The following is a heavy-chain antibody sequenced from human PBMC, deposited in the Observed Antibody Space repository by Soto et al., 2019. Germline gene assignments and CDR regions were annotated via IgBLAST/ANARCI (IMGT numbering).Heavy chain of an antibody. CDR3: SRKASHFWSGKPQYYMDV. D-gene: IGHD3-3*02. Sequence: EVQLVESGGGLVQPGGSLKLSCAASGFTFSGSALHWVRQASGKGLEWVGRIRSKGNNYATAYGASLKGRLTISRDDSKNTAYLQMYSLNTEDTAVYYCSRKASHFWSGKPQYYMDVWGKGTTVTVSS. CDR1: GFTFSGSA. J-gene: IGHJ6*03. V-gene: IGHV3-73*01. CDR2: IRSKGNNYAT.